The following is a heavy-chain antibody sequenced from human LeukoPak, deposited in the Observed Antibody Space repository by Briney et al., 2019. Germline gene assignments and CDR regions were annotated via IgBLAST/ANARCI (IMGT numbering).Heavy chain of an antibody. J-gene: IGHJ6*02. V-gene: IGHV3-23*01. Sequence: GGSLRLSCAASGFTFSSYAMSWVRQAPGKGLEWVSAISGSGGSTYYADSVKGRFTISRDNSKNTLYLQMNSLRAEDTAVYYCAKEQSDSSGCYFLSMDVWGQGTTVTVSS. D-gene: IGHD6-19*01. CDR3: AKEQSDSSGCYFLSMDV. CDR2: ISGSGGST. CDR1: GFTFSSYA.